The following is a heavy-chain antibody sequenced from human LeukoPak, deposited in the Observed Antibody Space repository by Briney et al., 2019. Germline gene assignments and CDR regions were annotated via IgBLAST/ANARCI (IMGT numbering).Heavy chain of an antibody. CDR2: IYPGDSDT. CDR1: GYSFTSYW. D-gene: IGHD1-1*01. Sequence: GESLKISCKGSGYSFTSYWIGWVRQMPGKGLEWMGSIYPGDSDTRYSPSFQGQVTISADKSISTAYLQWSSLKASDTAMYYCARQNTRYNWNDVSSDYWGQGTLVTVSS. J-gene: IGHJ4*02. V-gene: IGHV5-51*01. CDR3: ARQNTRYNWNDVSSDY.